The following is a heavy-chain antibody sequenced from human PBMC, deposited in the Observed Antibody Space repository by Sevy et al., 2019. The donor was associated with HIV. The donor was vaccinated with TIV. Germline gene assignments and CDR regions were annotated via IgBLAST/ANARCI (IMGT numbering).Heavy chain of an antibody. D-gene: IGHD6-19*01. CDR2: TYYRSTWHN. CDR1: GDSVSSNSVA. J-gene: IGHJ4*02. V-gene: IGHV6-1*01. CDR3: ARTTSGWFDY. Sequence: KQSQTLSLTCDISGDSVSSNSVAWNWIRQSPSRGLEWLGRTYYRSTWHNDYAVSVKSRITINPDTSKNQFSLQLNSVTPEDTAVYYCARTTSGWFDYWGQGTPVTVSS.